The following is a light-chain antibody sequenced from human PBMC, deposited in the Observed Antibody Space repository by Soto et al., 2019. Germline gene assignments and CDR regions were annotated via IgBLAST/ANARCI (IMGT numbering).Light chain of an antibody. V-gene: IGKV1D-16*01. J-gene: IGKJ1*01. Sequence: DIQMTQFPSSVSASVGDRVNITCRASQGISTWLAWYQQKPERAPKSLIYGASRLQSGVPPRVSGSGSETDFTLTISGLQPEDFATYYCQQYDRYPRTFGQGTKVEIK. CDR3: QQYDRYPRT. CDR2: GAS. CDR1: QGISTW.